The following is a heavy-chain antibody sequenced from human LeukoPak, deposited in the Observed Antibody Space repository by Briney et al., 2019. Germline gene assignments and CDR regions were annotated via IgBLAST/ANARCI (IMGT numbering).Heavy chain of an antibody. V-gene: IGHV4-59*01. CDR3: ARVGTLAVATLFDY. D-gene: IGHD6-19*01. CDR2: IYYSGST. Sequence: PSETLSLTCTVSGGSISSYYWSWIRQPPGKGLEWIGYIYYSGSTNYNPSLKSRVTISVDTSKNQFSLKLSSVTAADTAVYYCARVGTLAVATLFDYWGQGTLVTVSS. CDR1: GGSISSYY. J-gene: IGHJ4*02.